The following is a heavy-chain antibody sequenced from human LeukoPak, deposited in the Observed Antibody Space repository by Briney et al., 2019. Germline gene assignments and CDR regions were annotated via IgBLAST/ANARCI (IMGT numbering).Heavy chain of an antibody. V-gene: IGHV3-53*01. J-gene: IGHJ4*02. CDR3: ARAPPGTYYYDY. CDR2: IYSGGST. D-gene: IGHD1-1*01. Sequence: PGGSLRLSCAASGFTVSSNYMSWVRQAPGKGLEWVSVIYSGGSTYYADSVKGRFTISRDNSKNTLYLQMNSLSAEDTAVYYCARAPPGTYYYDYWGQGTLVTVSS. CDR1: GFTVSSNY.